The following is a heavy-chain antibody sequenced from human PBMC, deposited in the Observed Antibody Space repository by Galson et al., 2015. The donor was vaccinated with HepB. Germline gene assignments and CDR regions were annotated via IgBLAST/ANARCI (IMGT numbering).Heavy chain of an antibody. CDR3: ARATRVFDY. CDR1: GFTFSSYA. V-gene: IGHV3-30-3*01. J-gene: IGHJ4*02. Sequence: SLRLSCAASGFTFSSYAMHWVRQAPGKGLEWVAVISYDGSNKYYADSVKGRFTISRDNSKNTLYLQMNSLRAEDTAVYYCARATRVFDYWGQGTLATVSS. CDR2: ISYDGSNK. D-gene: IGHD1-1*01.